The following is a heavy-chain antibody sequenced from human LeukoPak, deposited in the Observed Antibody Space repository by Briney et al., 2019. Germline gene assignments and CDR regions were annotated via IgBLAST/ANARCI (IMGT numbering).Heavy chain of an antibody. CDR3: ARGGEAVAANYYYYGMDV. J-gene: IGHJ6*02. V-gene: IGHV3-11*06. D-gene: IGHD6-19*01. CDR1: GFTFSDYY. Sequence: GGSLRLSCAASGFTFSDYYMSWIRQTPGKGLEYVSYISRDSSYTNYADSVKGRFTISRDNAKNSLYLQMNSLRAEDTAVYYCARGGEAVAANYYYYGMDVWGQGTTVTVSS. CDR2: ISRDSSYT.